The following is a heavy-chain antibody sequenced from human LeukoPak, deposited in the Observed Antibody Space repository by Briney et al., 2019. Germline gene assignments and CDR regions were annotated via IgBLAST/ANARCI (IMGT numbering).Heavy chain of an antibody. D-gene: IGHD1-1*01. J-gene: IGHJ4*02. CDR3: ARGTTDAY. CDR1: GYIFTGYY. CDR2: INPNSGAT. Sequence: ASVKVSCKTSGYIFTGYYMHWVRQAPGQGLEWMGWINPNSGATNYAQKFQGRVTMTRDTSISTLYMELSRLRSDDTAVYYCARGTTDAYWGQGTPVTVSS. V-gene: IGHV1-2*02.